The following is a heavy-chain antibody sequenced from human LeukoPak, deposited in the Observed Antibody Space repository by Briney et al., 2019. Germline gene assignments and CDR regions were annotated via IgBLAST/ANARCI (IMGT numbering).Heavy chain of an antibody. Sequence: QSGGSLRPSCAASGFTFSSYAMSWVRQAPGKGLEWVSAISGSGGSTYYADSVKGRFTISRDNSKNTLYLQMNSLRAEDTAVYYCAKGAHVLLWFGESDSFDYWGQGTLVTVSS. CDR3: AKGAHVLLWFGESDSFDY. CDR2: ISGSGGST. D-gene: IGHD3-10*01. CDR1: GFTFSSYA. J-gene: IGHJ4*02. V-gene: IGHV3-23*01.